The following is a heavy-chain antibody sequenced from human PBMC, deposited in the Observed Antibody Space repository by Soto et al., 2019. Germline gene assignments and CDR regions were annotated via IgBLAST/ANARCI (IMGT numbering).Heavy chain of an antibody. CDR2: IIPILGIA. D-gene: IGHD1-26*01. Sequence: QVQLVQSGAEVKKPGSSVKVSCKTSGGTFSSYTISWVRQAPGQGLEWMGRIIPILGIANYAQKFQGRVTITADKSTSTAYMELSSLRSEDTAVYYCARDMGQESFDIWGQGTMVTVSS. CDR1: GGTFSSYT. J-gene: IGHJ3*02. V-gene: IGHV1-69*08. CDR3: ARDMGQESFDI.